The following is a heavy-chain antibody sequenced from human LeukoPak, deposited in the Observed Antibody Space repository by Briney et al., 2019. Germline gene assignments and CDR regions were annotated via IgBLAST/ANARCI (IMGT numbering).Heavy chain of an antibody. CDR2: INHSGST. Sequence: SETLSLTCAVYGGPFSGYYWSWIRQPPGKGREWIGEINHSGSTNYNPSLKSRITISVDTSKNQFSLKLSSVTAADTAVYYCARGLDFWSGWGYYYYYMDVWGKGTTVTISS. CDR1: GGPFSGYY. J-gene: IGHJ6*03. CDR3: ARGLDFWSGWGYYYYYMDV. V-gene: IGHV4-34*01. D-gene: IGHD3-3*01.